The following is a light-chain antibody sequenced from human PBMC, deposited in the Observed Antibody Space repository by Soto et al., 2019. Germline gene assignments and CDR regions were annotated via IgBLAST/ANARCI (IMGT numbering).Light chain of an antibody. Sequence: QAVVTQPPSASGSPGQSVTISCTGTSSDVGGYNYVSWYQQHPGKAPKLMIYEVSKRPSGVPDRFSGSKSVNTASLTVSGLQAEDEADYYCSSYAGSIYVFGTGTKLTVL. J-gene: IGLJ1*01. V-gene: IGLV2-8*01. CDR3: SSYAGSIYV. CDR2: EVS. CDR1: SSDVGGYNY.